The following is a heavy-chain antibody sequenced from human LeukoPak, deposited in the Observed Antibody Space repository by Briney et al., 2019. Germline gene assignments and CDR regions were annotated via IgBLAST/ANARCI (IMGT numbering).Heavy chain of an antibody. CDR1: GFSFSTTA. J-gene: IGHJ5*01. CDR3: ARDTGPTTFDS. CDR2: ISKDGSIK. D-gene: IGHD4-17*01. V-gene: IGHV3-30-3*01. Sequence: GGSLRLSCAASGFSFSTTAMHWVRQAPGTGLEWVSVISKDGSIKSYADSVKGRLTISRDNSENMLHLNLNSLKTEDTAVYYCARDTGPTTFDSWGQGTLVTVSS.